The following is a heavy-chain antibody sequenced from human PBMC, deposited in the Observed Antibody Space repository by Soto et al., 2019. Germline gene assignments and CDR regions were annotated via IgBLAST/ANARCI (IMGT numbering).Heavy chain of an antibody. D-gene: IGHD2-8*02. CDR1: GGCLSGFY. V-gene: IGHV4-34*01. CDR3: ARDKITGLFDY. J-gene: IGHJ4*02. Sequence: ASETLSPPRAVLGGCLSGFYWARVRQPPGTGLEWIGEINHSGSTNYNPSLKSRVTISVDTSKNQFSLKLTSVTAADTAVYYCARDKITGLFDYWGQGTLVTVSS. CDR2: INHSGST.